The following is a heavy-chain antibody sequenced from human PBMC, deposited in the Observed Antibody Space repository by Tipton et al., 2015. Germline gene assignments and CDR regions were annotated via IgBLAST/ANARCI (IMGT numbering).Heavy chain of an antibody. CDR1: GGSIRTSLHY. CDR3: AGSADTYFDS. V-gene: IGHV4-31*11. J-gene: IGHJ4*02. D-gene: IGHD6-25*01. CDR2: IYYSGTT. Sequence: TLSLTCAVSGGSIRTSLHYWAWIRQQPGKGLEWIGYIYYSGTTDYSPSFKSRLSISLDTSRNHFSLDLTSVTAADSAVYYCAGSADTYFDSWGQGTLVTVSS.